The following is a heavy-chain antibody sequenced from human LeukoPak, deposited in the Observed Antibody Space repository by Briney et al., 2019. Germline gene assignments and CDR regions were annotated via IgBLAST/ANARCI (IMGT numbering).Heavy chain of an antibody. CDR3: ARTMTNTYYELPGAFDI. J-gene: IGHJ3*02. D-gene: IGHD3-3*01. CDR1: GGSISDYY. CDR2: IYFSENT. Sequence: SETLSLTCTVSGGSISDYYWGWIRQPPGKELEWIGYIYFSENTNYNPSLKSRVTMSVDTSKNQFALRVNSVTAADTAVYFCARTMTNTYYELPGAFDIWGQGTLVTVSS. V-gene: IGHV4-59*12.